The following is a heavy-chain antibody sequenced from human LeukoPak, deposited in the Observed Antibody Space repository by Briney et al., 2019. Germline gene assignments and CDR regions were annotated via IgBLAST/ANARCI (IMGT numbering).Heavy chain of an antibody. V-gene: IGHV1-3*01. D-gene: IGHD3-10*01. Sequence: GASVKVSCEASGYTFSSYAMHWVRQAPGQRLEWMGWINAGNGNTKYSQKFQGRVTITRDTSASTAYMELSSLRSEDTAVYYCARDPTLVGFGEPRFDPWGQGTLVTVSS. J-gene: IGHJ5*02. CDR2: INAGNGNT. CDR1: GYTFSSYA. CDR3: ARDPTLVGFGEPRFDP.